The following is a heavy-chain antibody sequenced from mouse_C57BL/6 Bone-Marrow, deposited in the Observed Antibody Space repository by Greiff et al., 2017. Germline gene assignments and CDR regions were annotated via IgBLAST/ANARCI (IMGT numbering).Heavy chain of an antibody. Sequence: VQLQQPGAELVMPGASVKLSCKASGYTFTSYWMHWVKQRPGQGLEWIGEIDPSDSYTNYNQTFKGKSTFTVDKSSSTAYVQLSSLTSEDSAVYDCARESGSPYAMDYWGQGTSVTVSS. J-gene: IGHJ4*01. V-gene: IGHV1-69*01. D-gene: IGHD1-1*01. CDR1: GYTFTSYW. CDR2: IDPSDSYT. CDR3: ARESGSPYAMDY.